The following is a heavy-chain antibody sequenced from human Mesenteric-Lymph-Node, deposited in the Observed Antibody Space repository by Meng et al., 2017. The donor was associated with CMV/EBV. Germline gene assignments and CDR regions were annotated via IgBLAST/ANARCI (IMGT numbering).Heavy chain of an antibody. V-gene: IGHV4-34*01. CDR2: INHSGST. Sequence: SETLSLTCAVYGGSFSGYYWSWIRQPPGKGLEWIGEINHSGSTNYNPSLKSRVTISVDTSKNQFSLKLSSVTAADTAVYYCARRWEGNTWFDYWGQGTLVTVSS. D-gene: IGHD1-26*01. CDR3: ARRWEGNTWFDY. J-gene: IGHJ4*02. CDR1: GGSFSGYY.